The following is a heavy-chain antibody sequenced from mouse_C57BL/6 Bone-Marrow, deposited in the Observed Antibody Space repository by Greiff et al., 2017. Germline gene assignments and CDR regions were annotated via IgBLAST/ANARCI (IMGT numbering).Heavy chain of an antibody. CDR2: IWSGGST. D-gene: IGHD3-2*02. CDR1: GFSLTSYG. J-gene: IGHJ3*01. Sequence: QVHVKQSGPGLVQPSQSLSITCTVSGFSLTSYGVHWVRQSPGKGLEWLGVIWSGGSTDYNAAFISRLSISKDNSTSQVFFKMNSLQADDTAIYYCARGDSSGSWFAYWGQGTLVTVSA. V-gene: IGHV2-2*01. CDR3: ARGDSSGSWFAY.